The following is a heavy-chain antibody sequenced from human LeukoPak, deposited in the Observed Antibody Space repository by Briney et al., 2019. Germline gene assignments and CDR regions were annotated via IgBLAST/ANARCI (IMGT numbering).Heavy chain of an antibody. Sequence: PVKVSCKASGGTFSSYAISWVRQAPGQGLEWMGGIIPIFGTANYAQEFQGRVTITADESTSTAYMELSSLRSEDTAVYYCARTVVVTATPMYYFDYWGQGTLVTVSS. V-gene: IGHV1-69*13. D-gene: IGHD2-21*02. CDR1: GGTFSSYA. CDR3: ARTVVVTATPMYYFDY. CDR2: IIPIFGTA. J-gene: IGHJ4*02.